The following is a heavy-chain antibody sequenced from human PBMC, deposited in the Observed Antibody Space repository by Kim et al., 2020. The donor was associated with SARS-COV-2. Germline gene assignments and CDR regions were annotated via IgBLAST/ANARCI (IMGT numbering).Heavy chain of an antibody. CDR1: GGSISSYY. CDR2: IYYSGST. V-gene: IGHV4-59*01. D-gene: IGHD5-18*01. J-gene: IGHJ4*02. CDR3: ARGSGGIQLWDPDFDY. Sequence: SETLSLTCTVSGGSISSYYWSWIRQPPGKGLEWIGYIYYSGSTNYNPSLKSRVTISVDTSKNQFSLKLSSVTAADTAVYYCARGSGGIQLWDPDFDYWGQGTLVTVSS.